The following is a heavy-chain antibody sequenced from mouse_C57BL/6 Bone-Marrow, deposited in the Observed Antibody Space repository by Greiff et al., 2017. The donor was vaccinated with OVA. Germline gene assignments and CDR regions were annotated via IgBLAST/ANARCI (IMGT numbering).Heavy chain of an antibody. Sequence: EVQLQQSGGGLVQPGGSMKLSCAASGFTFSDAWMDWVRQSPEKGLEWVAEIRNKANNHATSYAESVKGRFTISRDDSNSSVYLQMNSLRAEDTGIYYCTTYYDYGDYAMDYWGQGTSVTVSS. CDR2: IRNKANNHAT. CDR1: GFTFSDAW. V-gene: IGHV6-6*01. D-gene: IGHD2-4*01. CDR3: TTYYDYGDYAMDY. J-gene: IGHJ4*01.